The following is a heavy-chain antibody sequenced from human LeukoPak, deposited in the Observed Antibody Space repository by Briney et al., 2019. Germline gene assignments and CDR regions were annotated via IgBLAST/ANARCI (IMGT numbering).Heavy chain of an antibody. J-gene: IGHJ3*02. CDR1: GFTFSIYS. Sequence: PGGSLRLSCAASGFTFSIYSMNWARQAPGKGLEWVSYISSSSSTKYYADSVKGRFTISRDNAKNSLDLQMNSLRDEDTAVYYCARSGGNSGVAFDMWGQGTMVTVPS. CDR2: ISSSSSTK. CDR3: ARSGGNSGVAFDM. V-gene: IGHV3-48*02. D-gene: IGHD4-23*01.